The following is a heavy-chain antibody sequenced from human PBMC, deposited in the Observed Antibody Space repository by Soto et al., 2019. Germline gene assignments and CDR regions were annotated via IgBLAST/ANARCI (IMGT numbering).Heavy chain of an antibody. CDR2: IKQDGSEK. Sequence: EVQLVESGGGLVQPGGSLRLSCAASGFTFSSYWMSWVRQAPGKGLEWVANIKQDGSEKYYVDSVKGRFTISRDNAKNPLYLQRNGRRAEDTAVYYGAGDSPLYYYDSSGYDARLDYWGQGTLVTVSS. J-gene: IGHJ4*02. CDR1: GFTFSSYW. V-gene: IGHV3-7*04. D-gene: IGHD3-22*01. CDR3: AGDSPLYYYDSSGYDARLDY.